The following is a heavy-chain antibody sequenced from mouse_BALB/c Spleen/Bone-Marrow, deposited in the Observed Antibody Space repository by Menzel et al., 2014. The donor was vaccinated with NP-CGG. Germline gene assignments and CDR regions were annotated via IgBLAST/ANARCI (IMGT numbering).Heavy chain of an antibody. CDR1: GFSLISYG. J-gene: IGHJ4*01. Sequence: QVQLQQSGPGLVAPSQSLSITCTVSGFSLISYGVHWVRQPPGKGLEWLGVIWTSGSTNYNSALMSRLSISKDNSKSQVFLKMNSLQTDDTAMYYCARGMGLRLMGYAMDYWGQGTSVTVSS. D-gene: IGHD2-4*01. CDR2: IWTSGST. CDR3: ARGMGLRLMGYAMDY. V-gene: IGHV2-9*02.